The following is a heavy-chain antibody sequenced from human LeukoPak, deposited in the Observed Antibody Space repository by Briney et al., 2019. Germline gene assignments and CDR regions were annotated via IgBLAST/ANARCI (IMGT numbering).Heavy chain of an antibody. CDR3: ARARWLDIDY. CDR2: IYYSGST. J-gene: IGHJ4*02. D-gene: IGHD5-24*01. Sequence: SETLSLTCTVSGGSISSYYWSWIRQPPGKGLEWIGYIYYSGSTNYNPSLKSRVTISVDTSKNQFSLKLSSVTAADTAVYYRARARWLDIDYWGQGTLVTVSS. CDR1: GGSISSYY. V-gene: IGHV4-59*01.